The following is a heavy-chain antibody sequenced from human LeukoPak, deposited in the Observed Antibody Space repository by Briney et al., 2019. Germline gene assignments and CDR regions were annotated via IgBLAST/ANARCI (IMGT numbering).Heavy chain of an antibody. CDR2: ISGSGGST. CDR3: AKGGYYDFWSGYHYYGMDV. CDR1: GFTFSSYA. V-gene: IGHV3-23*01. Sequence: GGSLRLSCAASGFTFSSYAMSWVRQAPGKGLEWVSAISGSGGSTYYADSVKGRFTISRDNSKNTLYLQMNSLRAEDTAVYYCAKGGYYDFWSGYHYYGMDVWGQGTTVTVSS. J-gene: IGHJ6*02. D-gene: IGHD3-3*01.